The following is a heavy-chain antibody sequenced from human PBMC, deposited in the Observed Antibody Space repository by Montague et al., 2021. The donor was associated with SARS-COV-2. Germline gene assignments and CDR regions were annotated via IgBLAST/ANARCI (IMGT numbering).Heavy chain of an antibody. CDR3: AKGLFGTSFPYFDS. D-gene: IGHD3-16*01. Sequence: SLRLSCVASGLTFRSAAMTWVRQAPGQGLDWVSTLSETGGSTYYSDSXKGRFSISRDNSNNTLYLDMNSLRADDTAVYYCAKGLFGTSFPYFDSWGQGTLVSVSS. CDR2: LSETGGST. CDR1: GLTFRSAA. V-gene: IGHV3-23*01. J-gene: IGHJ4*02.